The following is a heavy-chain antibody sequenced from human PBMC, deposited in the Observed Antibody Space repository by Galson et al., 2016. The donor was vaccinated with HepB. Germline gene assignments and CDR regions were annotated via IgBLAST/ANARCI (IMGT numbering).Heavy chain of an antibody. CDR3: ARGVGYGLYYFDY. V-gene: IGHV4-30-2*01. Sequence: TLFLTCAVSGGFISSGGYTWSWIRQPPGKGLEWIGSIYQTGSTYYNPSLKSRVTISVDRSKNQFSLKLDSVTAADTAVFDCARGVGYGLYYFDYWGQGTLVTVSS. D-gene: IGHD5-18*01. J-gene: IGHJ4*02. CDR2: IYQTGST. CDR1: GGFISSGGYT.